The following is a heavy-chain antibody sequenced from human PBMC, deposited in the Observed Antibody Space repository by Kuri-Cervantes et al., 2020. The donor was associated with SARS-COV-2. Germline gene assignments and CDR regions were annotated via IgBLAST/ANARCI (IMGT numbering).Heavy chain of an antibody. CDR3: ARHNRIAVAGDVWFDP. CDR1: GGSISSSSYY. V-gene: IGHV4-39*01. Sequence: LRPSCTVPGGSISSSSYYWGWIRQPPGEGLEWIGSMYHSGSTYYNPSLKSRLTISVDTSKNQFFLKLSSVTAADTAVYYCARHNRIAVAGDVWFDPWGQGTLVTVSS. J-gene: IGHJ5*02. D-gene: IGHD6-19*01. CDR2: MYHSGST.